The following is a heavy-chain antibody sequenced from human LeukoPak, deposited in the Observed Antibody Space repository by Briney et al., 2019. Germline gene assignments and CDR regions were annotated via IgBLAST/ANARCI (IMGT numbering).Heavy chain of an antibody. CDR1: GFTFDDYA. V-gene: IGHV3-9*01. CDR2: ISYNSDTI. Sequence: SLRLSCAASGFTFDDYAMHWVRQAPGKGLEWVSGISYNSDTIAYADSVKGRFTISRDNAKNSLYLQMNSLRAEDTALYYCAKDYCGGDCYSGWYLDLWGRGTLVTVSS. CDR3: AKDYCGGDCYSGWYLDL. D-gene: IGHD2-21*02. J-gene: IGHJ2*01.